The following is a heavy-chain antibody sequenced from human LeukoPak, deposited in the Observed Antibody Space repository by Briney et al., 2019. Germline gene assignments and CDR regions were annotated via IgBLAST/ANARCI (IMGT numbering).Heavy chain of an antibody. CDR3: AGRLWRRNGYNLSAFDI. V-gene: IGHV4-59*01. CDR1: GGSISSYY. Sequence: KPSETLSLTCTVSGGSISSYYWNWIRQPPGKGLEWIGYIYYSGSTNYNPSLKSRVTISVDTSKNQFSLMLSSVTAADTAVYYCAGRLWRRNGYNLSAFDIWGQGTMVTSST. J-gene: IGHJ3*02. CDR2: IYYSGST. D-gene: IGHD5-24*01.